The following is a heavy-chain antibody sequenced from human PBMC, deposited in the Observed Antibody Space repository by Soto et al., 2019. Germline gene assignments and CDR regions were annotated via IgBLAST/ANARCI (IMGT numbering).Heavy chain of an antibody. CDR2: INPNSGGT. CDR1: GYTFTGYY. CDR3: ARDPRGYSGYTNFDY. V-gene: IGHV1-2*04. D-gene: IGHD5-12*01. Sequence: GASVKVSCKASGYTFTGYYMHWVRQAPGQGPEWMGWINPNSGGTNYAQKFQGWVTMTRDTSISTAYMELSRLRSDDTAVYYCARDPRGYSGYTNFDYWGQGTLVTVSS. J-gene: IGHJ4*02.